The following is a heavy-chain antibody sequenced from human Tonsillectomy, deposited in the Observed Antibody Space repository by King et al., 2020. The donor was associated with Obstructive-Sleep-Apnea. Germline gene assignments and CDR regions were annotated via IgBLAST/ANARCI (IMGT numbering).Heavy chain of an antibody. CDR1: GGSISSSNYY. CDR3: ARDSSGYYWDY. CDR2: IYYSGST. D-gene: IGHD6-19*01. Sequence: QLQESGPGLVKPSETLSLTCTVSGGSISSSNYYWGWIRQPPGKGLEWIGSIYYSGSTYYNPSLKSRVTMSVDTSKNHFSLKLSSVTAADPAVYYCARDSSGYYWDYWGQGTLVTVSS. J-gene: IGHJ4*02. V-gene: IGHV4-39*07.